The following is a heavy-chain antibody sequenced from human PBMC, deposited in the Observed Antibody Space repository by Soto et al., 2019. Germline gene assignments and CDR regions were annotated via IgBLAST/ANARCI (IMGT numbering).Heavy chain of an antibody. D-gene: IGHD3-22*01. J-gene: IGHJ4*02. Sequence: GGSLRLSCTASGFSVNDNYMAWVRQAPGKSPEWVAVIFTRGTAHYADSVTGRFTFSRDNSKRTLNLQLNNLRAEDTAVYYCTKLWGYYFESWGQGTLVTVSS. CDR2: IFTRGTA. CDR1: GFSVNDNY. CDR3: TKLWGYYFES. V-gene: IGHV3-53*01.